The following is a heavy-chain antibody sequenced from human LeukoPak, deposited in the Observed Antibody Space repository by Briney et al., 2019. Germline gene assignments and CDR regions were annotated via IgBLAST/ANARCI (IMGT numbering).Heavy chain of an antibody. CDR1: GFTVSSNY. D-gene: IGHD6-19*01. CDR3: ARDRGSSGWYPFDY. V-gene: IGHV3-66*01. Sequence: GGSLRLSCAASGFTVSSNYMSWVRQAPEKGLEWVSVIYSGGSTYYADSVKGRFTISRDNSKNTLYLQMNSLRAEDTAVYYCARDRGSSGWYPFDYWGQGTLVTVSS. CDR2: IYSGGST. J-gene: IGHJ4*02.